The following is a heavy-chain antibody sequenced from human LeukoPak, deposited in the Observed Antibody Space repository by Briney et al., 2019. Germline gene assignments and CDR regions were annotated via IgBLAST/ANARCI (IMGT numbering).Heavy chain of an antibody. D-gene: IGHD3-10*01. CDR3: SRGHYGLDV. CDR1: GFTFSSYW. V-gene: IGHV3-7*01. CDR2: IKQDGSEK. J-gene: IGHJ6*02. Sequence: GGSLRLSCAASGFTFSSYWMSWVRQAPGKGLEWVANIKQDGSEKYYVDSVKGRFTISRDNAKSSLYLEMNSLRAEDTALYYCSRGHYGLDVWGQGTTVTVSS.